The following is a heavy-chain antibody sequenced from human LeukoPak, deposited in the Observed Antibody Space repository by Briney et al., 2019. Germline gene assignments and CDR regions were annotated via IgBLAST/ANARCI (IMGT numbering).Heavy chain of an antibody. CDR1: GFTFSSYG. CDR2: ISYDGSNK. J-gene: IGHJ4*02. D-gene: IGHD5-24*01. Sequence: PGGSLRLSCAASGFTFSSYGMHWVRQAPGKGLEWVAVISYDGSNKYYADSVKGRFTISRDNSKNTLYLQMNSLRAEDTAVYYCAKGGEMGTIRGYFDYLGQGTLVTVSS. CDR3: AKGGEMGTIRGYFDY. V-gene: IGHV3-30*18.